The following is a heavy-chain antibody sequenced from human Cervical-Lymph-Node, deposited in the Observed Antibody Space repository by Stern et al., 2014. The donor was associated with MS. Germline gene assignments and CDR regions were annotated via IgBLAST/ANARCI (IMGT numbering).Heavy chain of an antibody. CDR3: ARDGIVPAAHKDFDN. Sequence: QMQLVQSGAEVKKPGASVKVSCKASGYSFTAFYMHWVRQAPGQGLEWMGRITPTSGDTKYAQRFQGRVTMTRDTSISTVFMELTTLTSDDTAIYYCARDGIVPAAHKDFDNWGQGTLVTVSS. D-gene: IGHD2-2*01. V-gene: IGHV1-2*06. CDR2: ITPTSGDT. J-gene: IGHJ4*02. CDR1: GYSFTAFY.